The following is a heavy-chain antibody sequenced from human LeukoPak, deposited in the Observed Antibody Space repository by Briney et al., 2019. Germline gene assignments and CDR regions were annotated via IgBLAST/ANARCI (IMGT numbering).Heavy chain of an antibody. D-gene: IGHD3-22*01. CDR2: IYTSGST. J-gene: IGHJ4*02. CDR1: GGSISSYY. V-gene: IGHV4-4*09. Sequence: SGTLSLTCTVSGGSISSYYWSWIRQPPGKGLEWIGYIYTSGSTNYNPSLKSRVTISVDTSKNQFSLKLSSVTAAGTAVYYCARYYDSSGYYGYFDYWGQGTLVTVSS. CDR3: ARYYDSSGYYGYFDY.